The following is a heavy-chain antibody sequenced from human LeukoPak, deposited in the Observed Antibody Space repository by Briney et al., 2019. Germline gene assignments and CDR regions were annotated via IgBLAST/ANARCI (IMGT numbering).Heavy chain of an antibody. V-gene: IGHV3-7*03. CDR1: GFTFSTYW. CDR2: IKQDGSEK. J-gene: IGHJ4*02. CDR3: AKASGGNVVY. D-gene: IGHD4-23*01. Sequence: PGGSLRLSCAASGFTFSTYWMSWVRQAPGKGLEWVANIKQDGSEKYYVDSVKGRFTISRDNSKNTLYLQMNSLRPEDTAVYYCAKASGGNVVYWGQGTLVTVSS.